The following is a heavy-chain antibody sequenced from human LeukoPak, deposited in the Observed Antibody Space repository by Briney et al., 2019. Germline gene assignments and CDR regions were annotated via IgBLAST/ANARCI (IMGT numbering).Heavy chain of an antibody. J-gene: IGHJ4*02. CDR3: ARGGMAMTTVTPFDY. Sequence: GGSLRLSCAASGFTVSDYYMSWIRQAPGKGLEWVSYISSSSSYTNYADSVKGRFTISRDNAKNSLYLQMNSLRAEDTAVYYCARGGMAMTTVTPFDYWGQGTLVTVSS. CDR2: ISSSSSYT. D-gene: IGHD4-17*01. V-gene: IGHV3-11*06. CDR1: GFTVSDYY.